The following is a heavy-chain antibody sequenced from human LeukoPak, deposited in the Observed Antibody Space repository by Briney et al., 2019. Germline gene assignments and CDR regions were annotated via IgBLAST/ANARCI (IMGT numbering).Heavy chain of an antibody. J-gene: IGHJ5*02. CDR1: GGSISSYY. D-gene: IGHD1-26*01. V-gene: IGHV4-59*01. Sequence: SETLSLTCTVSGGSISSYYWSWIRQPPGKGLEWIGYIYYSGSTNYNPSLKSRVTISVDTSKNQFSLKLSSVIAADTAVYYCARFPLLGLDWFDPWGQGTLVTVSS. CDR3: ARFPLLGLDWFDP. CDR2: IYYSGST.